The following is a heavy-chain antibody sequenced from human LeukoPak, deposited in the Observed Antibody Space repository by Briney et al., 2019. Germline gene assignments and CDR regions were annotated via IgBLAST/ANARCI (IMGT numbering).Heavy chain of an antibody. CDR1: GGSFSGYY. CDR3: ARFTAYSYYMDV. J-gene: IGHJ6*03. Sequence: SETLSLTCAVYGGSFSGYYWSWIRQAPGKGLEWIGYIYYSGSTNYNPSLKSRVTMSVDTSKNQFSLNLSSVTAADTAVFYCARFTAYSYYMDVWGKGTTVTVSS. CDR2: IYYSGST. V-gene: IGHV4-34*09.